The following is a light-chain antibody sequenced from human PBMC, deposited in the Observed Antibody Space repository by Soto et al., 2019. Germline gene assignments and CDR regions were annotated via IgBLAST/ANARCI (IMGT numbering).Light chain of an antibody. CDR2: GAS. J-gene: IGKJ4*01. CDR3: HQYNDWPLT. CDR1: QSVSSN. Sequence: VVMTQSPATLSVSRGERATLSCRASQSVSSNLAWYQQKPGQAPRLLIYGASTRATGLPARFSGSGSGTAFTLTISSLQSEDFAVYYCHQYNDWPLTFGGGTKVDIK. V-gene: IGKV3-15*01.